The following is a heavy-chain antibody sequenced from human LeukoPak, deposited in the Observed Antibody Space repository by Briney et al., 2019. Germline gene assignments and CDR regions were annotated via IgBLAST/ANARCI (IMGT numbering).Heavy chain of an antibody. Sequence: GASVTVSFKASGYTFTSYGISWVRQAPGQGLEWMGWISAYNGNTNYAQKLQGRVTMTTDTSTSTAYMELRSLRSDDTAVYYCARAGYGIVGDTGSDYWGQGTLVTVSS. D-gene: IGHD1-26*01. J-gene: IGHJ4*02. CDR3: ARAGYGIVGDTGSDY. CDR1: GYTFTSYG. CDR2: ISAYNGNT. V-gene: IGHV1-18*01.